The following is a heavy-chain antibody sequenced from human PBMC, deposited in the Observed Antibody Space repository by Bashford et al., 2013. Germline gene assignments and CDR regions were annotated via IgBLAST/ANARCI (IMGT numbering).Heavy chain of an antibody. CDR3: ARFQAPSPXVTTPMDV. V-gene: IGHV5-51*01. J-gene: IGHJ6*02. CDR2: IYPGDSDT. Sequence: WVRQMPGKGLEWMGIIYPGDSDTRYSPSFQGQVTISADKSISTAYLQWSSLKASDTAMYYCARFQAPSPXVTTPMDVWGQGTTVTVSS. D-gene: IGHD4-11*01.